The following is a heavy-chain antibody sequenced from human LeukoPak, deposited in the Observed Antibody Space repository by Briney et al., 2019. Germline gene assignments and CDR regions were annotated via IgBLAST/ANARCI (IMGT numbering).Heavy chain of an antibody. CDR3: ASGRNYYGSGSYYRDTDY. Sequence: ASQTLSLTCTVSGGSISSGDYYWSWIRQPPGKGLEWIVYIYYSGSTYYNPSLKSRVTISVDTSKNQFSLKLSSVTAADTAVYYCASGRNYYGSGSYYRDTDYWGQGTLVTVSS. J-gene: IGHJ4*02. D-gene: IGHD3-10*01. V-gene: IGHV4-30-4*01. CDR1: GGSISSGDYY. CDR2: IYYSGST.